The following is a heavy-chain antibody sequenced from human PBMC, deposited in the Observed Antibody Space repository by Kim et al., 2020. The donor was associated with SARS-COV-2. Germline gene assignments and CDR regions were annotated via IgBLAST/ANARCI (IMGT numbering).Heavy chain of an antibody. CDR2: INHSGST. D-gene: IGHD6-19*01. V-gene: IGHV4-34*01. CDR1: VGSFSGYY. J-gene: IGHJ6*03. Sequence: SETLSITCAVYVGSFSGYYWSWIRQPPGKGLEWIGEINHSGSTNYNPSLKSRVTISVDTSKNQFSLKLSSVTAADTAVYYCARGTRQWLVRGPYYYYMDVWGKGTTVTVSS. CDR3: ARGTRQWLVRGPYYYYMDV.